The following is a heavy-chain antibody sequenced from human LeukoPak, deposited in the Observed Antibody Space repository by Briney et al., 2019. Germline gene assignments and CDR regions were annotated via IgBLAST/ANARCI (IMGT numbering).Heavy chain of an antibody. D-gene: IGHD6-13*01. J-gene: IGHJ6*03. CDR1: GGSISSYY. V-gene: IGHV4-59*01. Sequence: SETLSLTCTVSGGSISSYYWSWIRQPPGKGLEWIGYIYYSGSTNYNPSLKSRVTISVDTSKNQFSLKLSSVTAADTAVYCCARTGRGSSSWIYYYYYMDVWGKGTTVTVSS. CDR2: IYYSGST. CDR3: ARTGRGSSSWIYYYYYMDV.